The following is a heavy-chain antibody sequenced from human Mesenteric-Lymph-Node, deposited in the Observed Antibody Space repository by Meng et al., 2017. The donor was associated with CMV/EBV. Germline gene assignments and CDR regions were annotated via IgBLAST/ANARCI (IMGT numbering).Heavy chain of an antibody. D-gene: IGHD2-2*01. J-gene: IGHJ3*02. CDR2: INTKTGNP. Sequence: FTNYDREWVRQAPGQGLEWMGWINTKTGNPTYAQGFTGRIVFSLDTSVSTAHLQISSLKAEDTAVYYCARGYPGDCSSITCPGTFDIWGQGTMVTVSS. V-gene: IGHV7-4-1*02. CDR3: ARGYPGDCSSITCPGTFDI. CDR1: FTNYD.